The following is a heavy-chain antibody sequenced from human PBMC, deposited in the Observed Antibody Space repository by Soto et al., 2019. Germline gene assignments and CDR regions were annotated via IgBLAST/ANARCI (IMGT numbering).Heavy chain of an antibody. CDR1: GGAINSYY. CDR3: ARGQRFSDWFDP. J-gene: IGHJ5*02. Sequence: SETLSLTCTVSGGAINSYYWTWIRQPAGKGLEWIGRIYSSGSTKYNPSLQSRVTMSQDTSKNQFSLRLTSVTAADTAVYYCARGQRFSDWFDPWGQGTLVTVSS. D-gene: IGHD3-3*01. V-gene: IGHV4-4*07. CDR2: IYSSGST.